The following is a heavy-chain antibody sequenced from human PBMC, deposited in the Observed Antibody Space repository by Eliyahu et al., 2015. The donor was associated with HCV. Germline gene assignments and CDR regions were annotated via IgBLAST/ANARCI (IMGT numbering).Heavy chain of an antibody. D-gene: IGHD3-16*01. CDR3: ARGPPALRLRYFDF. V-gene: IGHV4-34*01. J-gene: IGHJ2*01. Sequence: GLEWIGEINHSGSTNYNPSLKSRVTISKDTSKNQFSLKVTSVSAADTAVYYCARGPPALRLRYFDFWGRGTLVTVSS. CDR2: INHSGST.